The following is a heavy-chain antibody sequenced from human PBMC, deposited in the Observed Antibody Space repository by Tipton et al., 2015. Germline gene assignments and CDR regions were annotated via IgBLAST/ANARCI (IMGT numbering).Heavy chain of an antibody. J-gene: IGHJ4*02. Sequence: TLSLTCAVSGDSFSSSNWWSWVRQPPGKGLEWIGEIYHTGSTNFQPSLRSRVTMSVDKSKNQFSLNLRSVTAADMAVYYCARASFAIWGSYRTYFDHWGQGILVTVSS. D-gene: IGHD3-16*02. CDR3: ARASFAIWGSYRTYFDH. CDR2: IYHTGST. V-gene: IGHV4-4*02. CDR1: GDSFSSSNW.